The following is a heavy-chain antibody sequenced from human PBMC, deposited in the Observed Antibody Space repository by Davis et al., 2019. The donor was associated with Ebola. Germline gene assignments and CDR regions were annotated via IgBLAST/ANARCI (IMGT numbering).Heavy chain of an antibody. CDR2: LSGSGGST. D-gene: IGHD6-19*01. CDR1: GFTFSSYA. Sequence: GGSLRLSCAASGFTFSSYALSCVRQAPGKVLEWVSALSGSGGSTYYADSVKGRFTLSRDNSKNTLYLQMNSLRAEDTAVYYGAKVPGKWLVPGPWDYWGQGTLVTVSS. J-gene: IGHJ4*02. V-gene: IGHV3-23*01. CDR3: AKVPGKWLVPGPWDY.